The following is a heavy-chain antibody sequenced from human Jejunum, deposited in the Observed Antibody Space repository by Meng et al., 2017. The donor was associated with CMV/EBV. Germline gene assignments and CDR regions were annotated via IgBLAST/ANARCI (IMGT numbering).Heavy chain of an antibody. CDR2: VFRGGGT. Sequence: CVVAGFTVSSGYMTWVRQAPGKGLEWVSAVFRGGGTTYADSVKGRFTVSSDNSKNTVFLQMNSLRTDDTAQYYCVPDIVIVPVSYWGQGTLVTVSS. D-gene: IGHD2-2*01. V-gene: IGHV3-66*02. CDR3: VPDIVIVPVSY. CDR1: GFTVSSGY. J-gene: IGHJ4*02.